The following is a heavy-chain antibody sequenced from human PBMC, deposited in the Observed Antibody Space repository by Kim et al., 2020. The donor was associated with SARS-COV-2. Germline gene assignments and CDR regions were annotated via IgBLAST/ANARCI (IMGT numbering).Heavy chain of an antibody. J-gene: IGHJ6*02. D-gene: IGHD2-15*01. CDR1: GYTFTSYA. V-gene: IGHV7-4-1*02. CDR3: ARDSGVVVAAQTSYYYYYGMDV. CDR2: INTNTGNP. Sequence: ASVKVSCKASGYTFTSYAMNWVRQAPGQGLEWMGWINTNTGNPTYAQGFTGRFVFSLDTSVSTAYLQISSLKAEDTAVYYCARDSGVVVAAQTSYYYYYGMDVWGQGTTVTVSS.